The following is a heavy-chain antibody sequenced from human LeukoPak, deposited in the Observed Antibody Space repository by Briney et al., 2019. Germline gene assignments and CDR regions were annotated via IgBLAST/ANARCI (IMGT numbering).Heavy chain of an antibody. CDR2: VGRRGRT. CDR1: GGSVSGYY. D-gene: IGHD3-3*01. CDR3: ARIPLYFLEPFDY. J-gene: IGHJ4*02. V-gene: IGHV4-34*01. Sequence: SETLSLTCAVYGGSVSGYYWSWIRQPPGKGLEWIGEVGRRGRTHYNPSLKGRVTMSVDTSKNQFALEVDSVTAADTAVYYCARIPLYFLEPFDYWGQGILVTVSS.